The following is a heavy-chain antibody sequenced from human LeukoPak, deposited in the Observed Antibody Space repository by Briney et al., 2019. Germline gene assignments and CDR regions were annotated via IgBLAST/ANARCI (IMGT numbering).Heavy chain of an antibody. V-gene: IGHV3-48*03. J-gene: IGHJ4*02. CDR1: GFTFSSYE. Sequence: GGSLSISCAASGFTFSSYEMNRVRQAPGKGLEWVSYISSSGSTIYYADSVKGRFTISRDNAKNSLYLQMNSLRAEDTAVYYCASRRTGDFDYWGQGTLVTVSS. CDR2: ISSSGSTI. D-gene: IGHD7-27*01. CDR3: ASRRTGDFDY.